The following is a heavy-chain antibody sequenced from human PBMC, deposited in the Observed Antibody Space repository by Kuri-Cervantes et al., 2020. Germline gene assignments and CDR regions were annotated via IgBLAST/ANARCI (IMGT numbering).Heavy chain of an antibody. CDR1: GFTFISYV. J-gene: IGHJ6*02. CDR2: ISYDGSNK. V-gene: IGHV3-30-3*01. CDR3: ARDRASSSSFWRPKYYYYGMDV. Sequence: GESLKISCAASGFTFISYVMHWVRQAPGKGLEWVAVISYDGSNKYYADSVKGRFTISRDNSKNTLYLQMNSLRAEDTAVYYCARDRASSSSFWRPKYYYYGMDVWGQGTTVTVSS. D-gene: IGHD6-6*01.